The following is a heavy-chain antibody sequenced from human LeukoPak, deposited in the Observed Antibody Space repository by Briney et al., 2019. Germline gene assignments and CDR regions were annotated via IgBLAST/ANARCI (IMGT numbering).Heavy chain of an antibody. CDR2: ISSTVGTT. V-gene: IGHV3-11*01. CDR1: EFTFHDYY. J-gene: IGHJ5*02. Sequence: GGSLRLSCAASEFTFHDYYMSWIRQAPGTGLEWISYISSTVGTTYYADSVKGRFTISRDNANNSLYLQMNSLTAEDTAIYYCARGRQGTQLWNNWFDPWGQGTLVTVSS. CDR3: ARGRQGTQLWNNWFDP. D-gene: IGHD1-1*01.